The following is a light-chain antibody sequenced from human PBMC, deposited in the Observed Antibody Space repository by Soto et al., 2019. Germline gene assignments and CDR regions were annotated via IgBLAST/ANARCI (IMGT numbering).Light chain of an antibody. J-gene: IGLJ2*01. V-gene: IGLV2-23*01. CDR2: EGN. CDR3: CSYAPSRTLL. Sequence: QSALTKPASVSGSPGESITISCTGTNSDVGTYNLVTWYQQHPGRVPKLILYEGNKRPSGVSSRFSASKSGNTASLTISGLQAEDEADYFCCSYAPSRTLLFGGGTKVTV. CDR1: NSDVGTYNL.